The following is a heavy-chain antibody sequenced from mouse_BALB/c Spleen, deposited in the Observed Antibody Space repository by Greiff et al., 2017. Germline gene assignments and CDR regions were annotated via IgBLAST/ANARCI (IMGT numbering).Heavy chain of an antibody. D-gene: IGHD1-2*01. CDR3: TSITTASPWFAY. CDR2: IDPENGDT. Sequence: EVQLQQSGAELVRSGASVKLSCTASGFNIKDYYMHWVKQRPEQGLEWIGWIDPENGDTEYAPKFQGKATMTADTSSNTAYLQLSSLTSEDTAVYYCTSITTASPWFAYWGQGTLVTVSA. J-gene: IGHJ3*01. CDR1: GFNIKDYY. V-gene: IGHV14-4*02.